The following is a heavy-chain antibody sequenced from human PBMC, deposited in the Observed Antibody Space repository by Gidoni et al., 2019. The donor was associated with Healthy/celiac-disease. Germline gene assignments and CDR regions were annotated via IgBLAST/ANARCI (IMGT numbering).Heavy chain of an antibody. CDR3: ARGACQLLDRRYYFDY. J-gene: IGHJ4*02. D-gene: IGHD2-2*01. CDR2: IYYSGST. V-gene: IGHV4-31*03. Sequence: QVQLQESGQGLVKPSQTLSLACTVSGRSISSGGYYWSWIRQHPGKGLEWIGYIYYSGSTYYNPSLKSRVTISVDTSKNQFSLKLSSVTAADTAVYYCARGACQLLDRRYYFDYWGQGTLVTVSS. CDR1: GRSISSGGYY.